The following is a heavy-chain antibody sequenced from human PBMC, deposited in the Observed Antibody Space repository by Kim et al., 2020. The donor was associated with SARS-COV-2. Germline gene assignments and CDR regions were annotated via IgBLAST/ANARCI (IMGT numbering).Heavy chain of an antibody. CDR2: ISTSSSYI. Sequence: GGSLRLSCAASGFTFSSYSMNWVRQAPGKGLEWVSSISTSSSYIYYADSVKGRFTISRDNAKNSLSLQMNSLRAEDTAVYYCARDAAIDMYYFYYWGQGTLVTVSS. V-gene: IGHV3-21*01. CDR1: GFTFSSYS. J-gene: IGHJ4*02. D-gene: IGHD6-25*01. CDR3: ARDAAIDMYYFYY.